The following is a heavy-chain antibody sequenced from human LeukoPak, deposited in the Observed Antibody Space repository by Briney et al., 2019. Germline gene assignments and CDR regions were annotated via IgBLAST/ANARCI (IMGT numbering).Heavy chain of an antibody. D-gene: IGHD3-10*01. J-gene: IGHJ4*02. V-gene: IGHV3-23*01. Sequence: GGSLRLSCAASGFTFSSYAMSWVRQAPGKGLEWVSAISGSGGSTYYADSVKGRFTISRDNSKNTLYLQMNSLRAEDTAVYYCAKVLRGSGSYYLGLDYWGQGTLVTVSS. CDR3: AKVLRGSGSYYLGLDY. CDR2: ISGSGGST. CDR1: GFTFSSYA.